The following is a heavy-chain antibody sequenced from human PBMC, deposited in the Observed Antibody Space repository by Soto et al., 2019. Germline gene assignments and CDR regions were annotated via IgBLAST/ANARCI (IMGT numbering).Heavy chain of an antibody. CDR2: IIPILGIA. D-gene: IGHD3-3*01. Sequence: SVKVSCKASGGTFSSYTISLVRQAPGQGLEWMGRIIPILGIANYAQKFQGRVTITADKSTSTAYMELSSLRSEDTAVYYCARVSTIFGVVIPTGYYYYMDVWGKGTTVTVSS. CDR1: GGTFSSYT. CDR3: ARVSTIFGVVIPTGYYYYMDV. J-gene: IGHJ6*03. V-gene: IGHV1-69*02.